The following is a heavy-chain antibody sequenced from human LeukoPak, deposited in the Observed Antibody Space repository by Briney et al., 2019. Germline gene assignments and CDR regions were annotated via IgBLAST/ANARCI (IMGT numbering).Heavy chain of an antibody. CDR2: INTGNGNT. CDR1: GYTFTYYA. Sequence: ASVKVSCKASGYTFTYYAMHWVRRAPGQRLEWMGCINTGNGNTKYSQNFQGRVTITRDTSASTGYMELSSLRSEDTAVYYCARPAGRLGSSVLPTDYWGQGTLVTVSS. CDR3: ARPAGRLGSSVLPTDY. D-gene: IGHD6-13*01. V-gene: IGHV1-3*04. J-gene: IGHJ4*02.